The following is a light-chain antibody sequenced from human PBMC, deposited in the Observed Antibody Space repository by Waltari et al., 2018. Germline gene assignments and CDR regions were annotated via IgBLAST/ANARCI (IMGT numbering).Light chain of an antibody. V-gene: IGKV4-1*01. Sequence: DAVMPQSPDSLAVALGERATINCKSRRSLLKGSTNKNYLAWYQQKPGQPPKLLIYWASTREFGVPDRFSGSGSETDFTLTISDLQAEDVAVYYCQQYLYSLPEYSFGQGTKVEI. J-gene: IGKJ2*01. CDR2: WAS. CDR1: RSLLKGSTNKNY. CDR3: QQYLYSLPEYS.